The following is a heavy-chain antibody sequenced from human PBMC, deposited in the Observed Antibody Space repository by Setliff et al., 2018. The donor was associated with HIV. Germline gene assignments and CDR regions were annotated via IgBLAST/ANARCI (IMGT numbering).Heavy chain of an antibody. Sequence: SGGSLRLSCAASGFSFSGYAMHWVRQAPGKGLEWVAVISYDGSNKYYADSVKGRFTISRDNSKNTLYLQMNSLRAEDTAVYYCARGESSGWRIYYYYYGMDVWGQGTTVTVSS. CDR2: ISYDGSNK. J-gene: IGHJ6*02. V-gene: IGHV3-30*04. CDR1: GFSFSGYA. CDR3: ARGESSGWRIYYYYYGMDV. D-gene: IGHD6-19*01.